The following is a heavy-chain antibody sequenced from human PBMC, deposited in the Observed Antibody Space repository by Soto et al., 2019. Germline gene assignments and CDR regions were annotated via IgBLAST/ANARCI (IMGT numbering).Heavy chain of an antibody. J-gene: IGHJ4*02. Sequence: QVQLQESGPGLVKPSQTLSLTCTVSGDSVSGGDSYWSWIRQPPGKDLDWIGYTSFSGYTSYTPSLKSRVTISVDMSKSQFSLRLTSVTAADTAIYYCVRGGNPYHYATSGPGTFDKWGQGTLVSVSS. CDR3: VRGGNPYHYATSGPGTFDK. V-gene: IGHV4-30-4*01. CDR1: GDSVSGGDSY. CDR2: TSFSGYT. D-gene: IGHD3-22*01.